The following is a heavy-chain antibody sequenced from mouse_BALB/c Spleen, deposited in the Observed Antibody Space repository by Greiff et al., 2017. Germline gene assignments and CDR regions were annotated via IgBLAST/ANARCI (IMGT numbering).Heavy chain of an antibody. Sequence: VHLVESGPGLVAPSQSLSITCTVSGFSLTGYGVNWVRQPPGKGLEWLGMIWGDGSTDYNSALKSRLSISKDNSKSQVFLKMNSLQTDDTARYYCASHYDYENYAMDYWGQGTSVTVSS. CDR3: ASHYDYENYAMDY. CDR1: GFSLTGYG. J-gene: IGHJ4*01. CDR2: IWGDGST. V-gene: IGHV2-6-7*01. D-gene: IGHD2-4*01.